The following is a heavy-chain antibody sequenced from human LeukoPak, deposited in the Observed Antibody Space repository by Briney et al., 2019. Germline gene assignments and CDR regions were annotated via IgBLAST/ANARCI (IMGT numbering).Heavy chain of an antibody. CDR1: GFIVSGDF. J-gene: IGHJ4*02. D-gene: IGHD1-26*01. CDR2: IYSDGST. CDR3: GRERGRGRDSPWFDY. V-gene: IGHV3-53*01. Sequence: PGGSLRLSCAASGFIVSGDFMSWVRQAPGKGLEWVSVIYSDGSTYYADSVKGRFTISRDNSKNTLDLQMTGLRAEDTAVYYCGRERGRGRDSPWFDYWGQGTLVTVSS.